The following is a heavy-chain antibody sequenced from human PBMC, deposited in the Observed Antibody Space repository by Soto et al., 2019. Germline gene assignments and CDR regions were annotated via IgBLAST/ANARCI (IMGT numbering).Heavy chain of an antibody. CDR2: FDPEDGET. V-gene: IGHV1-24*01. Sequence: ASVKVSCKVSGYTLTELSMHWVRQAPGKGLEWMGGFDPEDGETIYAQKFQGRVTMTEDTSTDTAYMELSSLRSEDTAVYYCATGDGWGGGSCYSVVGVNWFDPWGQETLVTVSS. CDR1: GYTLTELS. J-gene: IGHJ5*02. CDR3: ATGDGWGGGSCYSVVGVNWFDP. D-gene: IGHD2-15*01.